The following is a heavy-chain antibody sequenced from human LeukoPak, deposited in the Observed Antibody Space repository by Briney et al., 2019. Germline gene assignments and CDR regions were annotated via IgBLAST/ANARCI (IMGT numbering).Heavy chain of an antibody. V-gene: IGHV4-59*08. CDR3: ARHQYSSAWYEV. Sequence: TSETLSLTCTVSGGSFSGYYWSWIREPPGKGLEWIGFLYYSGSTNYNPSLRSRVTISVDTSKNQFSLKLRSVTAADTAVYYCARHQYSSAWYEVWRQGTLVSVSS. D-gene: IGHD6-19*01. CDR2: LYYSGST. J-gene: IGHJ4*02. CDR1: GGSFSGYY.